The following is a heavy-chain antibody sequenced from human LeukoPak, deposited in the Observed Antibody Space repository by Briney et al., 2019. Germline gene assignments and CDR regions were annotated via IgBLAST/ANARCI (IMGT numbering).Heavy chain of an antibody. D-gene: IGHD6-19*01. V-gene: IGHV4-34*01. CDR2: INHSGST. J-gene: IGHJ5*02. CDR1: GGSFSGYY. CDR3: GAAVVEGWFDP. Sequence: KPSETLSLTCAVYGGSFSGYYWSWIRQPPGKGLEWIGEINHSGSTNYNPSLKSRVTISVDTSKNQFSLKLSSVTAADTAVYYCGAAVVEGWFDPWGQGTLVTVSS.